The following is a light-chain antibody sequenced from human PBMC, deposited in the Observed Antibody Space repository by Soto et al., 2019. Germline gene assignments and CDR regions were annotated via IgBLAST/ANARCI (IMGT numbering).Light chain of an antibody. J-gene: IGLJ2*01. Sequence: QSALTQPASVSGSPGQSITISCTGTSSDVGGYNYVSWYQQHPGKAPKLMIYDVSKRPSGVSNRFSGSKSGNTASLTISGLQAEDEADYYCSSYRSSSTPVVFGGGTKLTVL. CDR2: DVS. CDR1: SSDVGGYNY. V-gene: IGLV2-14*01. CDR3: SSYRSSSTPVV.